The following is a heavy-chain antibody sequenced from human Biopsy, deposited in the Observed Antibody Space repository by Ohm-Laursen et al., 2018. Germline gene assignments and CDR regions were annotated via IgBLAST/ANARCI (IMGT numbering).Heavy chain of an antibody. V-gene: IGHV1-69*06. CDR2: NIPILGTG. J-gene: IGHJ1*01. CDR1: GGTFSNYG. CDR3: ATKLTGYFHH. D-gene: IGHD3-9*01. Sequence: SVRVSCKAPGGTFSNYGVNWVRQAPGQGLEWLGGNIPILGTGNYAQKFQDRVTVAADTSTSTATMELRSLRSDDTAVYYCATKLTGYFHHWGQGTLFIVSS.